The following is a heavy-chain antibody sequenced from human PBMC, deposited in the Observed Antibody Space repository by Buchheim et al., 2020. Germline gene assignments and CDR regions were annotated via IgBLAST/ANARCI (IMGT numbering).Heavy chain of an antibody. CDR2: ISGNIINT. CDR3: AKSVDFSAYYGMDV. V-gene: IGHV3-23*01. J-gene: IGHJ6*02. CDR1: GFTFSNYA. D-gene: IGHD3-3*01. Sequence: DVQLLESGGGLIQPGGSLRLSCAASGFTFSNYAMSWVRQAPGKGLEWVSSISGNIINTYSADSMKGRFTVSRDNSKNMLYLQMGTLRVEDTAAYYCAKSVDFSAYYGMDVWGQGTT.